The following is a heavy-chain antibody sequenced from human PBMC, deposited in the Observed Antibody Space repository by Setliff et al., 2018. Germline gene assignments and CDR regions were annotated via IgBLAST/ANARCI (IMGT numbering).Heavy chain of an antibody. V-gene: IGHV3-7*01. D-gene: IGHD2-21*01. CDR1: GFSFSNYW. CDR2: INPDGSEK. CDR3: ARAGGGHIVVATFDFDI. J-gene: IGHJ3*02. Sequence: GSLRLSCAASGFSFSNYWMHWVRQAPGKGLEWLASINPDGSEKYYVDSVKGRFTVSKDNAKNSLYLEMNSLRAEDTAVYYCARAGGGHIVVATFDFDIWGQGTKVTVSS.